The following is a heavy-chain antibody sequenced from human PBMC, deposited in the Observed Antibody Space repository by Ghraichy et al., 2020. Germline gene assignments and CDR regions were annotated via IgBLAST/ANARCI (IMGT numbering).Heavy chain of an antibody. Sequence: WGSLRLSCAASGFTFSSYAMSWVRQAPGKGLEWVSAISGSGGSTYYADSVKGRFTISRDNSKNTLYLQMNSLRAEDTAVYYCVRSYPLAYCGGDCYDYWGQGTLVTVSS. V-gene: IGHV3-23*01. D-gene: IGHD2-21*02. CDR1: GFTFSSYA. CDR2: ISGSGGST. CDR3: VRSYPLAYCGGDCYDY. J-gene: IGHJ4*02.